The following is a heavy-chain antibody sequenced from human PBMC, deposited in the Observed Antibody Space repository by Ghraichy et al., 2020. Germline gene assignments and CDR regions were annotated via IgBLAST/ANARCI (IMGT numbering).Heavy chain of an antibody. D-gene: IGHD7-27*01. J-gene: IGHJ6*02. CDR1: GGSFSGYY. Sequence: SETLSLTCAVYGGSFSGYYWSWIRQPPGKGLEWIGEINHSGSTNYNPSLKSRVTISVDTSKNQFSLKLSSVTAADTAVYYCARGPPLDDTGHGMDVWGQGTTVTVSS. CDR2: INHSGST. CDR3: ARGPPLDDTGHGMDV. V-gene: IGHV4-34*01.